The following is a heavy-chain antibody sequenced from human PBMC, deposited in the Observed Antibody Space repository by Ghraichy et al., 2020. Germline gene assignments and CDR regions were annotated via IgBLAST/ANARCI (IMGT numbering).Heavy chain of an antibody. CDR2: IKSKTDGGTT. J-gene: IGHJ3*01. CDR1: GFIFSNAW. V-gene: IGHV3-15*01. D-gene: IGHD6-13*01. Sequence: GGSLRLSCAASGFIFSNAWVSWVRQAPGKGLEWVGRIKSKTDGGTTDYAAPVKGRFTVSRDDSKNTLYLQMNSLKTEDTAVYYCTTSARAAADPPVWGQGTMVTVSS. CDR3: TTSARAAADPPV.